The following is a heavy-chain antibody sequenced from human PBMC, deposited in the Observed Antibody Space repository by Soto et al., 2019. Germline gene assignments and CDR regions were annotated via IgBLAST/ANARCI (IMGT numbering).Heavy chain of an antibody. CDR2: ISAYNGNT. V-gene: IGHV1-18*01. Sequence: ASVKVSCKASGYTFTSYGISWVRQAPGQGLEWMGWISAYNGNTNYAQKLQGRVTMTTDTSASTAYMELRSLRSDDTAVYYCARDLEYSYASSFGYWGQGTLVTVSS. D-gene: IGHD5-18*01. J-gene: IGHJ4*02. CDR3: ARDLEYSYASSFGY. CDR1: GYTFTSYG.